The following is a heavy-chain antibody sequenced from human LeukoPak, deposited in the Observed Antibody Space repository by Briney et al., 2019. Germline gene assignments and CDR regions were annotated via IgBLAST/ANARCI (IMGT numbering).Heavy chain of an antibody. D-gene: IGHD3-22*01. V-gene: IGHV4-61*02. J-gene: IGHJ4*02. Sequence: PSETLSLTCTVSGGSISSGSYYWSWIRQPAGKGLEWIGGIYTSGSTNYNPSLKSRVTISVDTSKNQFSLKLSSVTAADTAVYYCARLTHYYDSSGYYYEGPVFDYWGQGTLVTVSS. CDR2: IYTSGST. CDR3: ARLTHYYDSSGYYYEGPVFDY. CDR1: GGSISSGSYY.